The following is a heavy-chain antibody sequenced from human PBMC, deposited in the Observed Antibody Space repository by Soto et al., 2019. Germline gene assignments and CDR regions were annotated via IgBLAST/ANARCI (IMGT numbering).Heavy chain of an antibody. CDR2: ISSSGSTI. Sequence: EVQLVESGGGLVQPGGSLRLSCAASGFTFSSYEMNWVRQAPGKGLEWVSYISSSGSTIYYADSVKGRFTISRDNAKNSLYLQMNSLRAEDTAVYYCARVLGFYYYDSSGYLDYWGQGTLVTVSS. J-gene: IGHJ4*02. V-gene: IGHV3-48*03. D-gene: IGHD3-22*01. CDR3: ARVLGFYYYDSSGYLDY. CDR1: GFTFSSYE.